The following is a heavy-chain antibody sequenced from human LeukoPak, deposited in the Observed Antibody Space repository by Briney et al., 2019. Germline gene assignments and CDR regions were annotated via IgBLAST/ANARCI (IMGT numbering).Heavy chain of an antibody. D-gene: IGHD6-13*01. CDR1: GYSFTSYW. J-gene: IGHJ5*02. CDR3: ARGDTGYSSSWKNWFDP. V-gene: IGHV5-51*01. Sequence: GESLKISCKGSGYSFTSYWIGWVRQMPGKGREWMGIIYPGDSDTRYSPPFQGQVTISADKSISTAYLQWSSLKASDTAMYYCARGDTGYSSSWKNWFDPWGQGTLVTVSS. CDR2: IYPGDSDT.